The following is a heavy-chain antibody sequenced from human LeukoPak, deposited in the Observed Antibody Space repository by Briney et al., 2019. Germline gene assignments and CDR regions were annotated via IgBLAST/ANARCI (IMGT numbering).Heavy chain of an antibody. D-gene: IGHD1-26*01. J-gene: IGHJ6*03. V-gene: IGHV4-59*08. CDR2: IYYSGST. CDR1: GFTFSDYY. CDR3: AVGYQYYYYMDV. Sequence: GSLRLSCAASGFTFSDYYMSWIRQPPGKGLEWIGYIYYSGSTNYNPSLKSRVTISVDTSKNQFSLKLSSVTAADTAVYYCAVGYQYYYYMDVWGKGTTVTVSS.